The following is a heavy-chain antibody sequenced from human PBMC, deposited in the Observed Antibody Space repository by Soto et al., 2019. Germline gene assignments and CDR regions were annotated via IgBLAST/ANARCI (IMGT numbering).Heavy chain of an antibody. Sequence: QVQLVQSGAEVKKPGASVKVSCKASGYTFTSYGISWVRQAPGQGLEWMGWISAYNGNTNYAQKLQGRVTMTTDTSTSTAYMELSSLRSDDTAVYYCARSGGWYIYYDSSGDYFDYWGQGTLVTVSS. CDR1: GYTFTSYG. CDR3: ARSGGWYIYYDSSGDYFDY. D-gene: IGHD3-22*01. CDR2: ISAYNGNT. J-gene: IGHJ4*02. V-gene: IGHV1-18*04.